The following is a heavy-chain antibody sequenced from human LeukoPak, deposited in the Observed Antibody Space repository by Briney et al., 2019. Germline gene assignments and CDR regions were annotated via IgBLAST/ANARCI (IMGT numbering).Heavy chain of an antibody. D-gene: IGHD1-26*01. CDR2: IYHSGST. V-gene: IGHV4-30-2*01. CDR3: AREGGGTIGRSYYFDY. Sequence: SETLSLTCTVSGGSISSGGYYWSWIRQPPGKGLEWIGYIYHSGSTYYNPSLKSRVTISVDRSKNQFSLKLSSVTAADTAVYYCAREGGGTIGRSYYFDYWGQGTLVTVSS. CDR1: GGSISSGGYY. J-gene: IGHJ4*02.